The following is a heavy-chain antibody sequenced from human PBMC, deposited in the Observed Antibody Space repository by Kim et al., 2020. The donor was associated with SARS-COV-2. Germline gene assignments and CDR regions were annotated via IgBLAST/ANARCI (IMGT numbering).Heavy chain of an antibody. CDR2: IDPSDSYT. J-gene: IGHJ4*02. V-gene: IGHV5-10-1*01. D-gene: IGHD5-18*01. Sequence: GESLKISCKGSGYSFTSYWISWVRQMPGKGLEWMGRIDPSDSYTNYSPSFQGHVTISADKSISTAYLQWSSLKASDTAMYYCARHLVASVIQLWSPFDYWGQGTLVTVSS. CDR3: ARHLVASVIQLWSPFDY. CDR1: GYSFTSYW.